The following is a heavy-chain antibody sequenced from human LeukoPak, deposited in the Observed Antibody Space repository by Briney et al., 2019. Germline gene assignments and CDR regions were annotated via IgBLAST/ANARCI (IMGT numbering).Heavy chain of an antibody. Sequence: GASVKVSCKASGGTFSSYAISWVRQAPGQGLEWMGGIIPIFGTANYAQKFQGRVTMTRDTSISTAYMELSRLRSDDTAVYYCARVRRQNSGYPEDYWGQGTLVTVSS. CDR1: GGTFSSYA. CDR3: ARVRRQNSGYPEDY. J-gene: IGHJ4*02. D-gene: IGHD5-12*01. CDR2: IIPIFGTA. V-gene: IGHV1-69*05.